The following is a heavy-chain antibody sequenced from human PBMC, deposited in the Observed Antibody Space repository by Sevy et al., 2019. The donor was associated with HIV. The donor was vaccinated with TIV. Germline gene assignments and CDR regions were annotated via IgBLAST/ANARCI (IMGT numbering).Heavy chain of an antibody. V-gene: IGHV3-7*03. CDR2: IKQDESEK. J-gene: IGHJ4*02. D-gene: IGHD3-22*01. Sequence: GGSRRLSCAASGFSFSSYWMHWVRQAPGKGLEWVANIKQDESEKYYAASVKGRFTISRDNAKNSVYLQMNSLRPEDTAIYYCARGNSGSFDYWGQGTLVTVSS. CDR1: GFSFSSYW. CDR3: ARGNSGSFDY.